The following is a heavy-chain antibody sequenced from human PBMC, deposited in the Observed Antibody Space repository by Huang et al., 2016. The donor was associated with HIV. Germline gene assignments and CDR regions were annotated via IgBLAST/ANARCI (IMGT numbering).Heavy chain of an antibody. V-gene: IGHV4-34*01. Sequence: QVRLHQWGTGLVRPSETLSLTCAVYGGPLSGHSWSWVRLPPGGSLEWLGEGNHRGSANYNPSLKSRLSMSIDTSKKQFSLKLGSVTAADTALYYCARSLMGEDPFDIWGQGTLVTVSS. CDR3: ARSLMGEDPFDI. CDR2: GNHRGSA. CDR1: GGPLSGHS. D-gene: IGHD3-16*01. J-gene: IGHJ3*02.